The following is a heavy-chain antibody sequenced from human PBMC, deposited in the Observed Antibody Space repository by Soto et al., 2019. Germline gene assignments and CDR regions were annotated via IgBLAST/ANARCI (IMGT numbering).Heavy chain of an antibody. CDR2: IYYSGST. Sequence: SETLSLTCTVSGGSISSGGYYWSWIRQHPGKGLEWIGYIYYSGSTYYNTSLKSRVTISVDTSKNQFSLKLSSVTAADTAVYYCARDRDDAGAFDIWGQGTMVTVSS. V-gene: IGHV4-31*03. J-gene: IGHJ3*02. D-gene: IGHD3-10*01. CDR3: ARDRDDAGAFDI. CDR1: GGSISSGGYY.